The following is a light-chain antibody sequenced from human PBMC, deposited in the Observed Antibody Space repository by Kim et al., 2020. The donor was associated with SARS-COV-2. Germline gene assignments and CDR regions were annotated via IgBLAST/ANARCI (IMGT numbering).Light chain of an antibody. J-gene: IGLJ2*01. CDR3: NSRDSSGNHVV. V-gene: IGLV3-19*01. CDR1: SLRSYY. Sequence: LGQTVRITCQRDSLRSYYASWYQQKPGQAPVLVIYGKNNRPSGIPDRFSGSSSGNTASLTITGAQAEDEADYYCNSRDSSGNHVVFGGGTKLTVL. CDR2: GKN.